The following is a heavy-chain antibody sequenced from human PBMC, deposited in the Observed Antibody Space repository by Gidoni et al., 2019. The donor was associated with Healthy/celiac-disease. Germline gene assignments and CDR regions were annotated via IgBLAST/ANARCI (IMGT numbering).Heavy chain of an antibody. J-gene: IGHJ4*02. CDR3: ARQGDSSGYPSDY. V-gene: IGHV5-51*01. CDR2: IYTGDSDT. Sequence: EVQLVQYGAEFKKPGESLKISCKGSGSSFTSYWIGLVRQMPGKGLEWMGIIYTGDSDTRYSPSFQGQVTISADKYISTAYLQWSSLKASDTAMYYCARQGDSSGYPSDYWGQGTLVTVSS. CDR1: GSSFTSYW. D-gene: IGHD3-22*01.